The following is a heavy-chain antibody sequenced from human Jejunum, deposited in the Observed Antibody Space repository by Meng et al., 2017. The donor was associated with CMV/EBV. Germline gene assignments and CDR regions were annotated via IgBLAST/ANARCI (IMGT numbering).Heavy chain of an antibody. Sequence: VSGDSISTSYWSWIRQPPGKGLEWMGYVYYSGSATYSPSLRSRITISIDTSRNQFSLNLRSVTAADTAMYFCARGVGHATNNSLDSWGQGTLVTVSS. D-gene: IGHD1-1*01. CDR2: VYYSGSA. V-gene: IGHV4-59*01. J-gene: IGHJ4*02. CDR3: ARGVGHATNNSLDS. CDR1: GDSISTSY.